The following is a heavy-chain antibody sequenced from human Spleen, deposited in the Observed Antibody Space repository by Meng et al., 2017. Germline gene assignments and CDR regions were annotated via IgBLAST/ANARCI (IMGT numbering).Heavy chain of an antibody. CDR3: ASGSGSGWYYFDN. CDR1: SGTIRSHY. CDR2: IFYSGRP. J-gene: IGHJ4*02. D-gene: IGHD6-19*01. Sequence: VQLQEARPGLVKPSDTLSPNCMVSSGTIRSHYWSWIQQPPGKGLEWIGYIFYSGRPNYSPSLKSRVTISIDTSKNQFSLRLSSVTPADTAMYYCASGSGSGWYYFDNWGQGTLVTVSS. V-gene: IGHV4-59*11.